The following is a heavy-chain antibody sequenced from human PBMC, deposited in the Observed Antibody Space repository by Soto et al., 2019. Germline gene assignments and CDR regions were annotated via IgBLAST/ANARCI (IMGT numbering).Heavy chain of an antibody. Sequence: EVQLVESGGGLVKPGGSLRLSCAASGFIFSSYTMNWVRQAPGKGLEWVSSISSSSTYIYYADSLKGRFTMSRDNAYNSLYLPRNSMRAEDTAVYYCARGRLRDPWRHWGQGNQVTVSS. V-gene: IGHV3-21*01. J-gene: IGHJ4*02. CDR2: ISSSSTYI. CDR1: GFIFSSYT. CDR3: ARGRLRDPWRH. D-gene: IGHD6-25*01.